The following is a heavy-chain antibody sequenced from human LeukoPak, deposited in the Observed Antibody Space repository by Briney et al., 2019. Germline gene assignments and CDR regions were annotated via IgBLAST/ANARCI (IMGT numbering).Heavy chain of an antibody. V-gene: IGHV3-11*03. D-gene: IGHD1-1*01. Sequence: PGGSLRLSCAASGFTFSDYYMTWIRQAPGKGLEWVSYISFSSSYTNYADSVKGRFTISRDNAKNSLYLQMNNLRAEDTAVYYCVRPPGTGDYWGQGTLVTVSS. CDR1: GFTFSDYY. CDR2: ISFSSSYT. CDR3: VRPPGTGDY. J-gene: IGHJ4*02.